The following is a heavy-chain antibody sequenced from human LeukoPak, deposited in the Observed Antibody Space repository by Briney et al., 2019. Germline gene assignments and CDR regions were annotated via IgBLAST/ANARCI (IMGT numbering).Heavy chain of an antibody. CDR1: GGTFSSYA. V-gene: IGHV1-69*05. Sequence: SVKISCKASGGTFSSYAISWVRQAPGQGLEWMGRIIPIFGTANYAQKFQGRVTITTDESTSTAYMELSSLRSEDTAVYYCALPYYDFWSGYSSMDVWGKGTTVTVSS. CDR2: IIPIFGTA. CDR3: ALPYYDFWSGYSSMDV. J-gene: IGHJ6*03. D-gene: IGHD3-3*01.